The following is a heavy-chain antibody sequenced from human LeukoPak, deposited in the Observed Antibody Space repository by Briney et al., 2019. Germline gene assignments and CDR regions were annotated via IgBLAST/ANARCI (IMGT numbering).Heavy chain of an antibody. Sequence: KPSETLSLTCTVSGGSISSGSYYWSWIRQPAGKGLEWIGRIYTSGSTNYNPSLKSRVTISVDTSKNQFSLKLSSVTAADTAVYYCARDFLHYDFWSGYPSWGQGTLVTVSS. CDR2: IYTSGST. J-gene: IGHJ4*02. D-gene: IGHD3-3*01. V-gene: IGHV4-61*02. CDR3: ARDFLHYDFWSGYPS. CDR1: GGSISSGSYY.